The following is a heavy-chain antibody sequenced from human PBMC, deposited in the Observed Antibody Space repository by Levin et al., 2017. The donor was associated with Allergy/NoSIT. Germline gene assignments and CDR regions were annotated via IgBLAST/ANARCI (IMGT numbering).Heavy chain of an antibody. D-gene: IGHD6-13*01. CDR3: TRVLVAAGPRLDY. Sequence: GESLKISCTVSGLTFGDYAMSWFRQAPGKGLEWVSYIRSNAHGGTTEYAASVKGRFTMSRDDSKSIAYLQMNSLKTEDTALYFCTRVLVAAGPRLDYWGQGTLVTVSS. V-gene: IGHV3-49*03. J-gene: IGHJ4*02. CDR2: IRSNAHGGTT. CDR1: GLTFGDYA.